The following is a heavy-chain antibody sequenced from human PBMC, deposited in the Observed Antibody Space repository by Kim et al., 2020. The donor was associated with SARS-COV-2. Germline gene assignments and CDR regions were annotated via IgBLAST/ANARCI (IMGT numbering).Heavy chain of an antibody. J-gene: IGHJ4*02. Sequence: YADSVKVRFTISRDNSKNTWYLQMNSLRAEDTAVYYCAKGRYGDYVFEYWGQGTLVTVSS. CDR3: AKGRYGDYVFEY. V-gene: IGHV3-23*01. D-gene: IGHD4-17*01.